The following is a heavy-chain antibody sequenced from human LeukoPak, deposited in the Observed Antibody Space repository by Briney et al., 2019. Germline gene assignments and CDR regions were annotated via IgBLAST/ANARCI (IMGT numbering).Heavy chain of an antibody. CDR1: GFTVSSNY. Sequence: GGSLRLSCAASGFTVSSNYMSWVRQAPGKGLEWVSVIYSGGSTYYADSVKGRFTISRDNSKNTLYLQMNSLRAGDTAVYYCARGVWGDGYNSFWLDYWGQGTLVTVSS. D-gene: IGHD5-24*01. V-gene: IGHV3-53*01. J-gene: IGHJ4*02. CDR3: ARGVWGDGYNSFWLDY. CDR2: IYSGGST.